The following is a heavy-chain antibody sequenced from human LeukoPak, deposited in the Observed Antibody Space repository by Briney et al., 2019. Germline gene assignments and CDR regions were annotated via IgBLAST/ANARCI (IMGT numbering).Heavy chain of an antibody. CDR1: GFTFSSYW. CDR3: ARDVPTRSDFWSGYLDY. CDR2: INSDRSST. J-gene: IGHJ4*02. V-gene: IGHV3-74*01. Sequence: PGGSLRLSCAASGFTFSSYWMHWVRQAPGKGLVWVSRINSDRSSTSYADSVKGRFTISRDNAKDTLYLQMNSLRAEDTAVYYCARDVPTRSDFWSGYLDYWGQGTLVTVSS. D-gene: IGHD3-3*01.